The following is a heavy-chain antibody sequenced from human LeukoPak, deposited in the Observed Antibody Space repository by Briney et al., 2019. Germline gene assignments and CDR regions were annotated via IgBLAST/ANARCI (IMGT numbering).Heavy chain of an antibody. CDR2: INHSGRT. D-gene: IGHD3-22*01. V-gene: IGHV4-34*10. CDR1: GGSFSAYY. CDR3: ARYDSSGFALEN. J-gene: IGHJ4*02. Sequence: KPSETLSLTCGVSGGSFSAYYWSWIRQPPGKGLELIGEINHSGRTNYNPSLKSRVTMSVDTSKNQFSLKLSSVTAADTAVYYCARYDSSGFALENWGQGTLVTVSS.